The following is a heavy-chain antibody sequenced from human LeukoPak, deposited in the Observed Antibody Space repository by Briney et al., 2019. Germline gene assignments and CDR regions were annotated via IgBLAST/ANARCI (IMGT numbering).Heavy chain of an antibody. Sequence: SETLSLTCTVSGGSISSYYWSWIRQPPGKGLEWIGYIYYRVTSDYNPSLKSRVAMSVDMSTRQISLKLSSVTAADTAVYYCARAVGGDGSGSLWGPGTLVTVSS. CDR3: ARAVGGDGSGSL. CDR1: GGSISSYY. J-gene: IGHJ4*02. V-gene: IGHV4-59*01. D-gene: IGHD3-10*01. CDR2: IYYRVTS.